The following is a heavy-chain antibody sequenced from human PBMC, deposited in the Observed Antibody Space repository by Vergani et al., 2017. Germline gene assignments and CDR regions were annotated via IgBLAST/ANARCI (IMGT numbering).Heavy chain of an antibody. D-gene: IGHD3-22*01. V-gene: IGHV4-31*03. J-gene: IGHJ4*02. CDR3: ARMGGYDEGDAFRIGYFDS. Sequence: QVQLQESGPGLVKPSQTLSLTCSVSGDSISSGVYYWNWIRQHPGKGLEWIGYIYSTGSTHHNPSLRRRINMSVDTSKNQFSLKLNSVTAADTAMSYCARMGGYDEGDAFRIGYFDSWGPGILVTVSS. CDR2: IYSTGST. CDR1: GDSISSGVYY.